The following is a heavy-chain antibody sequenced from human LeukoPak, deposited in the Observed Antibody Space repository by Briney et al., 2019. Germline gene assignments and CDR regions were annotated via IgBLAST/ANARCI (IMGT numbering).Heavy chain of an antibody. Sequence: GASVKVSCKATGYTFTSYGISWVRQAPGQGLEWMGWISAYNGNTNYAQKLQGRVTMTTDTSTGTAYMELRSLRSDDTAVYYCARDRAVQGLRTCLGYWGQGTLVTVSS. CDR2: ISAYNGNT. J-gene: IGHJ4*02. CDR3: ARDRAVQGLRTCLGY. V-gene: IGHV1-18*01. D-gene: IGHD3-10*01. CDR1: GYTFTSYG.